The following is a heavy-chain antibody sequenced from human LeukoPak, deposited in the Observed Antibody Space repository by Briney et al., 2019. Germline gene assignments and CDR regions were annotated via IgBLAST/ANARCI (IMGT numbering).Heavy chain of an antibody. CDR3: AKDPFDSSQNWFDP. V-gene: IGHV3-7*03. Sequence: GGSLRLSCAASGFTFSQYWMSWVRQAPGKGLEWVANIKHDGSEKQDGSEKNYVDSVKGRFTISRDNSKNTLFLQMNSLRAEDTALYYCAKDPFDSSQNWFDPWGHGTLVTVSS. D-gene: IGHD2-21*01. CDR2: IKHDGSEKQDGSEK. J-gene: IGHJ5*02. CDR1: GFTFSQYW.